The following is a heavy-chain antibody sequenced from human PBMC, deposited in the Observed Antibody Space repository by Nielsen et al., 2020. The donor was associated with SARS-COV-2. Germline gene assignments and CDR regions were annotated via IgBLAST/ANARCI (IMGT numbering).Heavy chain of an antibody. Sequence: SCAAAGFIFSDYKMNWVRQAAGKVQELVSCISSSGRYIYYADSEKGRFTTSRDNAKNSLYLQMNSLRAEDTAVYYCARDFKGYCSSSSCLDAFDIWGQGTMVTVSS. V-gene: IGHV3-21*01. J-gene: IGHJ3*02. D-gene: IGHD2-2*01. CDR2: ISSSGRYI. CDR3: ARDFKGYCSSSSCLDAFDI. CDR1: GFIFSDYK.